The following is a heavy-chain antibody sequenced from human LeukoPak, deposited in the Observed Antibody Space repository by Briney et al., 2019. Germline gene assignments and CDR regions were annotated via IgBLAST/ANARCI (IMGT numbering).Heavy chain of an antibody. CDR2: ISDSGGST. CDR3: AKTTTGHSSGRFPGWPVDY. V-gene: IGHV3-23*01. J-gene: IGHJ4*02. D-gene: IGHD6-19*01. Sequence: GGSLRLSCAVSGITLSNYGMSWVRQAPGKGLEWVAGISDSGGSTNYADSVKGRFTISRDNSKNTVYLQMNSLRAEDTAVYYCAKTTTGHSSGRFPGWPVDYWGQGTLVTVSS. CDR1: GITLSNYG.